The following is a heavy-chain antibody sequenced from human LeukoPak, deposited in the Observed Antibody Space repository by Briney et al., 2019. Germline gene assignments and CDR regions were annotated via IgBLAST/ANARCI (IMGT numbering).Heavy chain of an antibody. CDR3: TTNRPHCSGGSCSDY. CDR2: IKSETDGGTT. Sequence: GGSLRLSCVASGFTFSNAWMSWVRQAPGKGLEWVGRIKSETDGGTTAYAAPVKGRFTISRGDSENTLYLQMNSLKTEDTALYYCTTNRPHCSGGSCSDYWGQGTLVTVSS. CDR1: GFTFSNAW. D-gene: IGHD2-15*01. V-gene: IGHV3-15*05. J-gene: IGHJ4*02.